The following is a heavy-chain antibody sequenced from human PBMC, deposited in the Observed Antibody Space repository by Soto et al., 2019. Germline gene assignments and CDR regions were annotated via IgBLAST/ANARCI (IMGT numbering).Heavy chain of an antibody. CDR3: ARDKDTVVAPQFDP. Sequence: GGSLRLSCAASGFTFSSYTMNWVRQAPGKGLEWVSSISGSSTYIYYADSVKGRFTIPRDNAKNSLYLDMTSLRAEDTAMYYCARDKDTVVAPQFDPWGQGTLVTAPQ. CDR1: GFTFSSYT. J-gene: IGHJ5*02. D-gene: IGHD2-2*01. V-gene: IGHV3-21*01. CDR2: ISGSSTYI.